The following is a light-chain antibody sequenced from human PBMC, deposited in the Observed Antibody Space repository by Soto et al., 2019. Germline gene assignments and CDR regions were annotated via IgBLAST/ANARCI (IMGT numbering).Light chain of an antibody. CDR3: QSYDNSLSVYV. CDR2: GNS. J-gene: IGLJ1*01. V-gene: IGLV1-40*01. CDR1: ISNIGAHYD. Sequence: QSVLTQPPSVCGAPGQRFTISCTGSISNIGAHYDVHWYQQLPGTAPKLLIYGNSNRPSGVPDRFYGSKSGTSASLAITGLQAEHEADYYCQSYDNSLSVYVFGTGTKVTV.